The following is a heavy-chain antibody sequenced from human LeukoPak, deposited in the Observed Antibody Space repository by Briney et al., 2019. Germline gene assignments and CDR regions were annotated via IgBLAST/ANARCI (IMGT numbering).Heavy chain of an antibody. J-gene: IGHJ5*02. Sequence: ASVKVSCKASGYTFTSYGISWVRQAPGQGPEWMGWISAYNGNTNYAQKLQGRVTMTTDTSTSTAYMELRSLRSDDTAVYYCARVGTVSVLRYFDWLLSPGNWFEPWGQGTLVTVSS. CDR1: GYTFTSYG. CDR3: ARVGTVSVLRYFDWLLSPGNWFEP. V-gene: IGHV1-18*01. D-gene: IGHD3-9*01. CDR2: ISAYNGNT.